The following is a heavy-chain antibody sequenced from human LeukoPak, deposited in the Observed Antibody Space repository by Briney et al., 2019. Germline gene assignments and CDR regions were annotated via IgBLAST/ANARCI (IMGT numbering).Heavy chain of an antibody. CDR1: GGSISSYS. V-gene: IGHV4-59*01. D-gene: IGHD6-6*01. CDR2: IYYSGST. Sequence: SETLSLTCTVSGGSISSYSWSWIRQPPGKGLEWIGYIYYSGSTNYNPSLKSRVTISVDTSKNQFSLKLSSVTAADTAVYYCASFSSSMDYFDYWGQGTLVTVSS. J-gene: IGHJ4*02. CDR3: ASFSSSMDYFDY.